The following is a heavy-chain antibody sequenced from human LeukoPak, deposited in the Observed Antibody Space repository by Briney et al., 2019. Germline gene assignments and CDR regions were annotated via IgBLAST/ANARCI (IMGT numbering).Heavy chain of an antibody. V-gene: IGHV3-20*04. Sequence: GGSLRLSCAASGFTFSSYTMSWVRQAPGKGLGWVSFISWNGGSTGYADSVKGRFTISRDNAKSSLYLQMSSLRAEDTALYYCAREETRITMLRGVTYFEYWGQGTLVTVSS. CDR2: ISWNGGST. CDR1: GFTFSSYT. D-gene: IGHD3-10*01. CDR3: AREETRITMLRGVTYFEY. J-gene: IGHJ4*02.